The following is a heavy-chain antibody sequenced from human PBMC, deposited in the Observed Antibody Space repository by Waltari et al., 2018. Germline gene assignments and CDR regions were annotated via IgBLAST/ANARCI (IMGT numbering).Heavy chain of an antibody. CDR3: AKRVAAAGLFDY. CDR2: IRIGGGNT. Sequence: EVQLLESGGGLVQPGGSLRLSCAASGFTFSSYAMSWVRQAPGKGLEWVSTIRIGGGNTYYADSVKRRFTISRDNFKNTLYLQMNSLRAEDTAVYYCAKRVAAAGLFDYWGQGTLVTVSS. V-gene: IGHV3-23*01. CDR1: GFTFSSYA. D-gene: IGHD6-13*01. J-gene: IGHJ4*02.